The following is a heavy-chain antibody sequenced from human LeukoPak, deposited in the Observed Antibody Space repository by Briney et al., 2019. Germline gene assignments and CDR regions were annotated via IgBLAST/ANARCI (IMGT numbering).Heavy chain of an antibody. CDR2: ISGSGGST. J-gene: IGHJ5*02. Sequence: QPGGSLRLSCAASGFTFSSYAMSWVRQAPGKGLEWVSAISGSGGSTYYADSVKGRFTISRDNSKNTLYLQMNSLRAEDTAVYYCAREGDPGSGYNYGNWLDPWGQGTLVTVSS. CDR3: AREGDPGSGYNYGNWLDP. V-gene: IGHV3-23*01. CDR1: GFTFSSYA. D-gene: IGHD5-24*01.